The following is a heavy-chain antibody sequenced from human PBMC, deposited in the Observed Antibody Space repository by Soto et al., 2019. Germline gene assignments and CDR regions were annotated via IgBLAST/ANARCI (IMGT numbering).Heavy chain of an antibody. V-gene: IGHV1-8*01. D-gene: IGHD3-10*01. CDR2: MNPNSGST. J-gene: IGHJ6*02. CDR1: GYTFTSYD. CDR3: ARETMVRGYYYYYGMDV. Sequence: QVQLVQSGAEVKKPGASVKVSCKASGYTFTSYDINWVRQATGQGLEWMGWMNPNSGSTGYAQKFQGRVTMTRNTSISTAYMELSSLRSEDTAVYYCARETMVRGYYYYYGMDVWGQGTTVTVSS.